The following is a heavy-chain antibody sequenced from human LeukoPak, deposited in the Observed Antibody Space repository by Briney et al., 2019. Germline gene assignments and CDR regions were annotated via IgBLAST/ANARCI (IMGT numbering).Heavy chain of an antibody. CDR1: GGSISSSSYY. D-gene: IGHD6-19*01. V-gene: IGHV4-39*07. CDR3: ASVKTPYSSGWYRGYAFDI. Sequence: PSETLSLTCTVSGGSISSSSYYWGWIRQPPGKGLEWIGSIYYSGSTYYNPSLKSRVTISVDTSKTQFSLKLSSVTAADTAVYYCASVKTPYSSGWYRGYAFDIWGQGTMVTVSS. CDR2: IYYSGST. J-gene: IGHJ3*02.